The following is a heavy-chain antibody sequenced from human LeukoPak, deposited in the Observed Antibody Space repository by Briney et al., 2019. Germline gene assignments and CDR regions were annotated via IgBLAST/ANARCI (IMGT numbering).Heavy chain of an antibody. D-gene: IGHD5-24*01. CDR3: ARGPRLLDGYIIPFDY. CDR2: ISSSGSTT. V-gene: IGHV3-48*03. J-gene: IGHJ4*02. Sequence: GGSLRLSCAASGFTFSSYEMNWVRQAPGKGLEWVSYISSSGSTTYYADSVKGRFTISRDNAKHSLYQQMNSLRAEDTAVYYCARGPRLLDGYIIPFDYWGQGTLVTVSS. CDR1: GFTFSSYE.